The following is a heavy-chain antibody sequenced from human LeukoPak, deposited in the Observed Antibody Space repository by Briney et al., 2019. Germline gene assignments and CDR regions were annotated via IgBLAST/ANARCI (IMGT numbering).Heavy chain of an antibody. CDR3: ARVPRIAVARPPDY. CDR1: GGTFISYA. D-gene: IGHD6-19*01. V-gene: IGHV1-69*13. CDR2: IIPIFGTA. J-gene: IGHJ4*02. Sequence: ASVKVSCKASGGTFISYAISWVRQAPGQGLEWMGGIIPIFGTANYAQKFQGRVTITADESTSTAYMELSSLRSEDTAVYYCARVPRIAVARPPDYWGQGTLVTVSS.